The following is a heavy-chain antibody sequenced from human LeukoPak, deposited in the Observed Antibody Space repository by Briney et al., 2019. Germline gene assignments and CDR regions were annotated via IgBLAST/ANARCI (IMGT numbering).Heavy chain of an antibody. CDR2: INPSGGST. CDR1: RYTFTNYY. J-gene: IGHJ4*02. Sequence: ASVKVSCKASRYTFTNYYIHWVRQAPGQGLEWMGIINPSGGSTRYAQKFQGRVTMTRDMSTITVYMDLSSLRSEDTAVYYCARGAHIRYYGNSAYFKFDYWGQGTLVTVSS. CDR3: ARGAHIRYYGNSAYFKFDY. V-gene: IGHV1-46*01. D-gene: IGHD3-22*01.